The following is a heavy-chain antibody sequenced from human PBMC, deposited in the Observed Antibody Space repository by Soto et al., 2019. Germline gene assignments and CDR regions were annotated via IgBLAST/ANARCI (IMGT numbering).Heavy chain of an antibody. V-gene: IGHV3-33*01. Sequence: GGSLRLSCAASGFTFSSYGMHWVRQAPGKGLEWVAVIWYDGSNKYYADSVKGRFTISRDNSKNTLYLQMNSLRAEDTAVYYCARNGYSSGWPRDYYYYYYMDVWGKGTTVTVSS. D-gene: IGHD6-19*01. CDR1: GFTFSSYG. CDR2: IWYDGSNK. CDR3: ARNGYSSGWPRDYYYYYYMDV. J-gene: IGHJ6*03.